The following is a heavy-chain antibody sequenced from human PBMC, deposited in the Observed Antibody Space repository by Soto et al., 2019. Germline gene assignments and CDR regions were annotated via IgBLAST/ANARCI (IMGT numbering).Heavy chain of an antibody. J-gene: IGHJ6*02. CDR2: IIPIFGTA. CDR3: ARRRAYCSSTSCYDEDGHGMDV. D-gene: IGHD2-2*01. Sequence: QVQLVQSGAEVKKPGSSVKVSCKASGGTFSSYAISWVRQAPGQGLEWMGGIIPIFGTANYAQKFQGRVTITASESTSTAYMELISLRSEETAVYYCARRRAYCSSTSCYDEDGHGMDVWVQGTTVTVSS. CDR1: GGTFSSYA. V-gene: IGHV1-69*01.